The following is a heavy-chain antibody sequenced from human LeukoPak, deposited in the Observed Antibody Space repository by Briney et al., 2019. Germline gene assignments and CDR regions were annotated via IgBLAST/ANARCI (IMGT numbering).Heavy chain of an antibody. CDR3: ATRHADYDYSDS. Sequence: ASVKVSCKASGGTFNIYAFTWVRQAPGEGLEWMGRIIPIVDIANYAQKFQGRLTFSADRSTNSVYMELSSLTSEDTAVYYCATRHADYDYSDSWGQGTLVTVSS. CDR1: GGTFNIYA. J-gene: IGHJ4*02. D-gene: IGHD4-17*01. CDR2: IIPIVDIA. V-gene: IGHV1-69*04.